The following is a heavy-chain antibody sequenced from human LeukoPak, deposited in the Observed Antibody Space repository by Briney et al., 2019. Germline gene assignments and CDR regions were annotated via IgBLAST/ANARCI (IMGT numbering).Heavy chain of an antibody. V-gene: IGHV4-34*01. D-gene: IGHD1-26*01. CDR1: GGALRGYH. CDR3: ASTRGSYYFLDY. Sequence: SEALSLTFPKEGGALRGYHRSWVRQPPGKGPGWIGEINHSGSTNYNPSLKSRVTISVDTSKNQFSLKLSSVTAADTAVYYCASTRGSYYFLDYWGQGTLVTVSS. CDR2: INHSGST. J-gene: IGHJ4*02.